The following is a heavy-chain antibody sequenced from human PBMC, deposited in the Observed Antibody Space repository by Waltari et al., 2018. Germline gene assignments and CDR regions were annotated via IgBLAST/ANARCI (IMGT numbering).Heavy chain of an antibody. CDR2: IYANGST. CDR3: ARDAAYCGGDCFGY. CDR1: GFTVSINY. V-gene: IGHV3-53*01. Sequence: EVQLVESGGGLIQPGGSLRLSCAASGFTVSINYMSWVRQAQGKGLEWVSIIYANGSTYYADSVKGRFTISRDNSKNTLYLQMNSLRVEDTAVYYCARDAAYCGGDCFGYWGQGTLVTVSS. J-gene: IGHJ4*02. D-gene: IGHD2-21*01.